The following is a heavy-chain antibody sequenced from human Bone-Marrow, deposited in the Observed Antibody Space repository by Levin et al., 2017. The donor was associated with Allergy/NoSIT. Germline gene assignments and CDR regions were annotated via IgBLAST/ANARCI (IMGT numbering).Heavy chain of an antibody. D-gene: IGHD3-22*01. CDR3: ATAKPPYTHSSYWGPLDH. V-gene: IGHV3-53*01. CDR2: FFGGGTT. Sequence: GGSLRLSCVASGFSVTSYRMNWVRQAPGKGLEWVSVFFGGGTTYHADSVRGRFTTSRDTSKNTLYLQMHTLRAQATPFYYFATAKPPYTHSSYWGPLDHWGQGTLVTVSS. CDR1: GFSVTSYR. J-gene: IGHJ4*02.